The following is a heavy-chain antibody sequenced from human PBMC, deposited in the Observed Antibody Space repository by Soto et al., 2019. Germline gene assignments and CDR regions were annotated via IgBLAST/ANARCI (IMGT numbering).Heavy chain of an antibody. J-gene: IGHJ4*02. CDR2: VYYTGST. CDR3: ARSVAVPGAHIDY. D-gene: IGHD6-19*01. V-gene: IGHV4-59*01. CDR1: GGSISGSY. Sequence: SETLSLTCSVSGGSISGSYWSWVRQSPGKGLEWLGYVYYTGSTNYSPSLRSRVSISVDTSKNEFSLRLSSVTAADTAVYFCARSVAVPGAHIDYWGQGTQVTVS.